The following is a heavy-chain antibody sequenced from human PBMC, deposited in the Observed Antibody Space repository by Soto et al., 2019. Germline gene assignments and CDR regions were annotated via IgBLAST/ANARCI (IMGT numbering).Heavy chain of an antibody. V-gene: IGHV4-4*02. CDR1: GGSISSSNW. J-gene: IGHJ5*02. CDR2: IYHSGST. Sequence: QVQLQESDLGLVKPSGTLSLTCAVSGGSISSSNWWSWVRQPPGKGLEWIGEIYHSGSTNYNPSLKGRVTISVDKSKNQFSLKLSSVTAADTAVYYCARDGSSWEVYNWFDPWGQGTLVTVSS. D-gene: IGHD6-13*01. CDR3: ARDGSSWEVYNWFDP.